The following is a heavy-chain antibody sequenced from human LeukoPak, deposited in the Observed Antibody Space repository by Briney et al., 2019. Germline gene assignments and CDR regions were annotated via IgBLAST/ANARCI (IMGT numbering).Heavy chain of an antibody. CDR2: IWYDGSNK. J-gene: IGHJ6*04. V-gene: IGHV3-33*01. CDR1: GFTFSSYG. D-gene: IGHD2-2*01. Sequence: GGSLRLSCAASGFTFSSYGMHWVRQAPGKGLEWVAVIWYDGSNKYYGDFVKGRFTISRDNSKNTLYLQMNSLRAEDTAVYYCARELIVVVPGARGGYYYHGMDVWGKGTTVTVSS. CDR3: ARELIVVVPGARGGYYYHGMDV.